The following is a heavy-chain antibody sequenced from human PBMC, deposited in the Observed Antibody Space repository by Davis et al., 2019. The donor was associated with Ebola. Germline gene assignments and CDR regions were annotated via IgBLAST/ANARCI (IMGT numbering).Heavy chain of an antibody. D-gene: IGHD3-22*01. J-gene: IGHJ4*02. CDR2: ISSSSSYT. CDR1: GFTFSSYS. Sequence: GESLKISCAASGFTFSSYSMNWVRQAPGKGLEWVSYISSSSSYTNYADSVKGRFTISRDNAKNSLYLQMNSLRAEDTAVYYCARDALGGYYDSSGYGLDYWGQGTLVTVSS. V-gene: IGHV3-21*05. CDR3: ARDALGGYYDSSGYGLDY.